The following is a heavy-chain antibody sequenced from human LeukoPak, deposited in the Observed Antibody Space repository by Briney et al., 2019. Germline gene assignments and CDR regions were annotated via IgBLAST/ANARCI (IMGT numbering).Heavy chain of an antibody. Sequence: GGSLRLSCAASGFTFSSYAMSWVRQAPGKGLEWVSVIYSGGGTNYADSVKGRFTISRDNSKNTLYLQMNSLRVEDTAVYYCARNNSGVWFDPRGQGTLVSVSS. D-gene: IGHD4-23*01. CDR3: ARNNSGVWFDP. J-gene: IGHJ5*02. V-gene: IGHV3-66*01. CDR1: GFTFSSYA. CDR2: IYSGGGT.